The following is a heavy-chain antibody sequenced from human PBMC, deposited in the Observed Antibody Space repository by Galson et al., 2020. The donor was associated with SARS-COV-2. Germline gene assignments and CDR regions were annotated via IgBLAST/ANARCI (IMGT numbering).Heavy chain of an antibody. CDR1: GTSISSGSYS. V-gene: IGHV4-30-2*01. D-gene: IGHD4-17*01. CDR2: ISHSGGT. J-gene: IGHJ3*02. CDR3: ARLHYGEYAPEAFDI. Sequence: TMSLTCAVSGTSISSGSYSWNWIRQPPGKGLEWIGYISHSGGTYYNPSLKSRVTISGDRSKNQFSLRLSSVTAAYTAVYYCARLHYGEYAPEAFDIWGPGTRVTVAS.